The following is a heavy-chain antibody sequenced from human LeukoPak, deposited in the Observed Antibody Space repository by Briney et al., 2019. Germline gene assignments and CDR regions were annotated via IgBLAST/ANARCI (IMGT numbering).Heavy chain of an antibody. J-gene: IGHJ4*02. D-gene: IGHD1-26*01. CDR2: INHSGST. Sequence: PSETLSLTCTVSGGSISGYYWSWIRQPPGKGLEWIGEINHSGSTNYNPSLKSRVTISVDTSKNQFSLKLSSVTAADTAVYYCARDRSGSYNYWGQGTLVTVSS. V-gene: IGHV4-34*01. CDR1: GGSISGYY. CDR3: ARDRSGSYNY.